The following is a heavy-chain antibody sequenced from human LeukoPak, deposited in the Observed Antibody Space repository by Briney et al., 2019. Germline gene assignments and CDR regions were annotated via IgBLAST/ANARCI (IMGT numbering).Heavy chain of an antibody. V-gene: IGHV1-46*01. J-gene: IGHJ3*01. CDR3: ARDMSTRVTPISYAFDV. CDR1: EDTFTNYY. D-gene: IGHD4-23*01. Sequence: ASVKVSCKASEDTFTNYYMHWVRQAPGQGLEWLGIINPNGDRTAYAQNFQGRVTMTRDASTTTFYLELSSLRSEDTAVYFCARDMSTRVTPISYAFDVWGQGTMVIVS. CDR2: INPNGDRT.